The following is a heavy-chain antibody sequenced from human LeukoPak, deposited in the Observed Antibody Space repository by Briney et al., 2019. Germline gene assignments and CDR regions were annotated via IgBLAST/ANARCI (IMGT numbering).Heavy chain of an antibody. CDR2: VYYTGTT. J-gene: IGHJ4*02. V-gene: IGHV4-39*07. Sequence: SETLSLTCTVSYGSISSSDYYWGWIRQPPGKGLEWIGSVYYTGTTYHNAPLKSRVTISVDTSNNQFSLRLTSVTAADTAVYFCARVRRTLEYFTCFFDYWGQGTLVTVSS. CDR3: ARVRRTLEYFTCFFDY. CDR1: YGSISSSDYY. D-gene: IGHD3-16*01.